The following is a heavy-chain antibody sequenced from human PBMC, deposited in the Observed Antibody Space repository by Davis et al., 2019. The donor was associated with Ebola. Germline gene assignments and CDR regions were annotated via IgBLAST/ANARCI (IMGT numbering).Heavy chain of an antibody. D-gene: IGHD5-12*01. CDR1: SYTFTSYG. Sequence: SVKVSCKASSYTFTSYGISWVRQAPGQGLECMGGIIPIFGTTNYAQKFQGRVTITADESTSTAYMEVSSLRSEDTALYYCARLGTPYSSYDHLDYWGQGTLVTVSS. J-gene: IGHJ4*02. CDR2: IIPIFGTT. V-gene: IGHV1-69*13. CDR3: ARLGTPYSSYDHLDY.